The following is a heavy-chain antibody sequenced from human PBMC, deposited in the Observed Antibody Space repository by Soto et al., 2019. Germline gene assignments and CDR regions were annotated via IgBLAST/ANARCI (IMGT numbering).Heavy chain of an antibody. CDR2: IDPSDSQT. V-gene: IGHV5-10-1*01. CDR1: GYSFAGYW. J-gene: IGHJ4*02. Sequence: DSLTISCKGSGYSFAGYWITLVRQKPGKGLEWMRRIDPSDSQTYYSPSFRGHVTISVTKSITTVFLQWSSLRASDTAMYYCARQIYDSDTGPNFQYYFDSWGQGTPVTVSS. CDR3: ARQIYDSDTGPNFQYYFDS. D-gene: IGHD3-22*01.